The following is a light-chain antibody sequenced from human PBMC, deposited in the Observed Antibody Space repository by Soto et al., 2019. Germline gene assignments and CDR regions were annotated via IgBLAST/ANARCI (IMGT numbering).Light chain of an antibody. V-gene: IGLV1-47*01. J-gene: IGLJ2*01. CDR3: ATWDDSLSGVV. CDR1: SSNIGSEA. CDR2: RNN. Sequence: QSVLTQPPSASGTPGQRVSISCSGSSSNIGSEAVNWFQHLPGTTPKVLLYRNNQRPSGVPDRFSGSKSGTSASLAISGLRSEDEADYYCATWDDSLSGVVFGGGTKLTVL.